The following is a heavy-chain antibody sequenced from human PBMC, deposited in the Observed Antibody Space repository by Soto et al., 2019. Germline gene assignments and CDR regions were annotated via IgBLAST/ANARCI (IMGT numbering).Heavy chain of an antibody. D-gene: IGHD3-16*02. CDR2: IYYSGST. V-gene: IGHV4-39*01. CDR1: GGSISSSTYY. CDR3: ARRSMITFGGVIVNWFDP. Sequence: QLQLQESGPGLVKPSETLSLTCTVSGGSISSSTYYWGWIRQPPGKGLEWIGSIYYSGSTYYNPSLKSRVTISVDTPKNQFSLKLSSVTAADTAVYYCARRSMITFGGVIVNWFDPWGQGTLVTVSS. J-gene: IGHJ5*02.